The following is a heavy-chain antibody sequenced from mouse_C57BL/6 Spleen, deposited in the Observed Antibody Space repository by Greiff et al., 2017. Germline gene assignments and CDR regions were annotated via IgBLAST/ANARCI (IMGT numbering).Heavy chain of an antibody. D-gene: IGHD1-1*01. CDR3: ARGKGFYYGDYFDY. J-gene: IGHJ2*01. CDR1: GYTFTDYY. V-gene: IGHV1-26*01. Sequence: EVQLQQSGPELVKPGASVKISCKASGYTFTDYYMNWVKQSHGKSLEWIGDINPNNGGTSYNQKFKGKATLTVDKSSSTAYMELRSLTSEDSAVYYCARGKGFYYGDYFDYWGQGTTLTVSS. CDR2: INPNNGGT.